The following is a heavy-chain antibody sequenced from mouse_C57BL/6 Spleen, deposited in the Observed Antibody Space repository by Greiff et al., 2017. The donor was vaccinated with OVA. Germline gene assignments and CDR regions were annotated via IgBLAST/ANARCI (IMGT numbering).Heavy chain of an antibody. J-gene: IGHJ1*03. CDR1: GYTFTNYW. V-gene: IGHV1-63*01. CDR2: IYPGGGYT. D-gene: IGHD2-12*01. Sequence: QVQLKQSGAELVRPGTSVKMSCKASGYTFTNYWIGWAKQRPGHGLEWIGDIYPGGGYTNYNEKFKGKATLTADKSSSTAYMQFSSLTSEDSAIYYGARLRLERYFDGWGTGTTVTVSS. CDR3: ARLRLERYFDG.